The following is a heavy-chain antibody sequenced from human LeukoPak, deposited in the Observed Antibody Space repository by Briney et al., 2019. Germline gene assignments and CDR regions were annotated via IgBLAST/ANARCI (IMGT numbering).Heavy chain of an antibody. CDR2: IYYSGST. CDR3: AKQDYEVDY. J-gene: IGHJ4*02. CDR1: GGSISSSSYY. D-gene: IGHD4-17*01. V-gene: IGHV4-39*01. Sequence: SETLSLTCTVSGGSISSSSYYWGWIRQPPGKGLEWIGSIYYSGSTYYNPSLKSRVTISVDTSKNQFSLKLSSVTAADTAVYYCAKQDYEVDYWGQGTLVIVSS.